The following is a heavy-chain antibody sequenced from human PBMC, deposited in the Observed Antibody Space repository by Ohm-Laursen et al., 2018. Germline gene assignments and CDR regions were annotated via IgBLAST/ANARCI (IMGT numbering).Heavy chain of an antibody. CDR3: AGYGGTSR. V-gene: IGHV3-23*01. J-gene: IGHJ4*02. CDR1: GFTFSSYG. Sequence: GSLRLSCTASGFTFSSYGMSWVRQAPGKGLEWVSDITVSGNTYYADSVKGRFSISRDNSKNTLSLQMNSLRAEDTAVYYCAGYGGTSRWGQGAPVTVSS. CDR2: ITVSGNT. D-gene: IGHD1-26*01.